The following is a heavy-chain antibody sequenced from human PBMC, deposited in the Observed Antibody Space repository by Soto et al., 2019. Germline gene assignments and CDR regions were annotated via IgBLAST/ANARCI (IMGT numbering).Heavy chain of an antibody. Sequence: ETLSLTCAVYGGSFSGYYWSWIRQPPGKGLEWIGEINHSGSTNYNPSLKSRVTISVDTSKNQFSLKLSSVTAADTAVYYCARGGYSYGLRYYYYGMDVWGQGTTVTVSS. J-gene: IGHJ6*02. V-gene: IGHV4-34*01. CDR2: INHSGST. CDR1: GGSFSGYY. CDR3: ARGGYSYGLRYYYYGMDV. D-gene: IGHD5-18*01.